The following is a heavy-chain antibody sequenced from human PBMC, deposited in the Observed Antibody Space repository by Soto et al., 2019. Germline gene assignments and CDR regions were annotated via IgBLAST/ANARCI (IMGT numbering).Heavy chain of an antibody. Sequence: QVQLQESGPGLVKPSQTLSLTCTVSGGSISSGGYYWSWIRQHPGKGLEWIGYIYYSGSTYYNPSLKSRVTRSVDTSKNQFSLKLSSVTAADTAVYYCAREGGGYCSGGSCYGYYYYMDVWGKGTTVTVSS. CDR2: IYYSGST. D-gene: IGHD2-15*01. CDR1: GGSISSGGYY. V-gene: IGHV4-31*03. CDR3: AREGGGYCSGGSCYGYYYYMDV. J-gene: IGHJ6*03.